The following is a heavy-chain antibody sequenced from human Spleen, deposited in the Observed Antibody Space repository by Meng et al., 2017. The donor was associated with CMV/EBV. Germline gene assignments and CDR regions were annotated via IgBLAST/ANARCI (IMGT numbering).Heavy chain of an antibody. V-gene: IGHV3-30*02. CDR2: IRYDGSNK. CDR1: GFTFSSYG. CDR3: AKDLVRRSLYYYYGMDV. J-gene: IGHJ6*02. Sequence: GESLKISCAASGFTFSSYGMHWVRQAPGKGLEWVAFIRYDGSNKYYADSVKGRFTISRDNSKNTLYLQMNSLRAEDTAVYYCAKDLVRRSLYYYYGMDVWGQGTTVTVSS. D-gene: IGHD1-1*01.